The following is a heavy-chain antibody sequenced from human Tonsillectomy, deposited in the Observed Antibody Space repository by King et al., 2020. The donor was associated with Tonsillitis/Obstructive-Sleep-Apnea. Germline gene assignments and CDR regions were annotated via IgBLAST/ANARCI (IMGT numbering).Heavy chain of an antibody. CDR3: ARNRAPIWEEDIVEVPAANDAFDN. J-gene: IGHJ3*02. Sequence: VQLVESGAEVKKPGESLKISCKGSGYSFTSYWIGWVRQMPGKGLEWMGIIYPGDSDTRYSPSFQGQVTISADKSISTAYLQWSSLKASDTAMYFCARNRAPIWEEDIVEVPAANDAFDNW. D-gene: IGHD2-2*01. CDR1: GYSFTSYW. CDR2: IYPGDSDT. V-gene: IGHV5-51*01.